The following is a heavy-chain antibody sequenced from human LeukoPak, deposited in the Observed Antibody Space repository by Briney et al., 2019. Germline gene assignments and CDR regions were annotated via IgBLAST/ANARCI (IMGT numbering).Heavy chain of an antibody. Sequence: PSETLSLTCAVYGGSFSGYYWSWIRQPPGKGLEWIGEINHSGSTNYNPSLKSRVTISVDTSKNQFSLKLSSVTAADTAVYYCARSRAYYGSGSYYKVRYYYYYMDVWGKGTTVTVSS. CDR3: ARSRAYYGSGSYYKVRYYYYYMDV. J-gene: IGHJ6*03. CDR2: INHSGST. D-gene: IGHD3-10*01. V-gene: IGHV4-34*01. CDR1: GGSFSGYY.